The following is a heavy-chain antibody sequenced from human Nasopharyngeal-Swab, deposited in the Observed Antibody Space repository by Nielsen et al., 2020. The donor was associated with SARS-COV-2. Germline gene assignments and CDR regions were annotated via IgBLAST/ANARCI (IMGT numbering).Heavy chain of an antibody. CDR3: ARFSPTYYYDSSGLNFDY. V-gene: IGHV4-34*01. J-gene: IGHJ4*02. Sequence: SQTLSLTCAVYGGSFSGYYWSWIRQPPGKGLEWIGEINHSGSTNYNPSLKSRVTISVDTSKNQFSLKLSSVTAADTAVYYCARFSPTYYYDSSGLNFDYWGQGILVTVSS. D-gene: IGHD3-22*01. CDR1: GGSFSGYY. CDR2: INHSGST.